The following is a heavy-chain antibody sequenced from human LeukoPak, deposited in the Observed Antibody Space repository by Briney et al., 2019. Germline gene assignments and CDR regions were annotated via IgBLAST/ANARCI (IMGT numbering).Heavy chain of an antibody. V-gene: IGHV3-23*01. CDR1: GFTFSSYS. Sequence: GGSLRLSCAASGFTFSSYSMNWVRQAPGKGLEWVSAISSTDAGTYYADSVKGRFTISRDNSKNTLYLQMNSLRAEDTAVYYCAKASAMIVVVSKHFDYWGQGTLVTVSS. J-gene: IGHJ4*02. CDR3: AKASAMIVVVSKHFDY. CDR2: ISSTDAGT. D-gene: IGHD3-22*01.